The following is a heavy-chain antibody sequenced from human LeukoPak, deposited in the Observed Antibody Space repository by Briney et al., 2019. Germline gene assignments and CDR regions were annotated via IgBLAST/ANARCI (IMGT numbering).Heavy chain of an antibody. CDR3: AKGYSLSYYDSSGYPGL. D-gene: IGHD3-22*01. CDR2: ISYDGSNK. J-gene: IGHJ4*02. CDR1: GFTFSSYG. V-gene: IGHV3-30*18. Sequence: GRSLRLSCAASGFTFSSYGMHWVRQAPGKGLEWAAVISYDGSNKYYADSVKGRFTISRDNSKNTLYLQMNSLRAEDTAVYYCAKGYSLSYYDSSGYPGLWGQGTLVTVSS.